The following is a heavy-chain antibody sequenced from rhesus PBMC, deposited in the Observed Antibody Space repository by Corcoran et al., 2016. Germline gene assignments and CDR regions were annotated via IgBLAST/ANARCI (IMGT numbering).Heavy chain of an antibody. J-gene: IGHJ4*01. CDR1: VYRFTTSR. D-gene: IGHD5-42*01. Sequence: EVQLVQSGAEVKRPGAPLRFPCKTSVYRFTTSRVGWVRQMPGKGLEWMGSIYPGDSDTRYNPSFQGHVTISADKSISTTYLQWSSLKASDTATYYCARKGNFDYWGQGVLVTVSS. CDR3: ARKGNFDY. V-gene: IGHV5S1*01. CDR2: IYPGDSDT.